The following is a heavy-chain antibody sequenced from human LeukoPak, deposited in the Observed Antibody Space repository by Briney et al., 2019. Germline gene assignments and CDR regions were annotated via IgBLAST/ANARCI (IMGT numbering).Heavy chain of an antibody. CDR2: INPNSGGT. CDR1: GYTFTGYY. J-gene: IGHJ4*02. CDR3: ARGDEALYYYDSSGYYGY. V-gene: IGHV1-2*02. D-gene: IGHD3-22*01. Sequence: ASVKVSRKASGYTFTGYYMHWVRQAPGQGLEWMGWINPNSGGTNYAQKLQGRVTMTTDTSTSTAYMELSRLRSDDTAVYYCARGDEALYYYDSSGYYGYWGQGTLVTVSS.